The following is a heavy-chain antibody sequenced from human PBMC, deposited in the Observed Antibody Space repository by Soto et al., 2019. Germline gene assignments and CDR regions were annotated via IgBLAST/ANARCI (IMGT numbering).Heavy chain of an antibody. CDR2: INPNSGGT. CDR1: GYTFTGYY. V-gene: IGHV1-2*04. Sequence: QVQLVQSGAEVKKPGASVKVSCKASGYTFTGYYMHWVRQAPGQGLEWMGWINPNSGGTNYAQKFQGWVTMTRDTSISTACLELSRLRSDDTAVYYCARAGYYDSSGYYFRASYYFDYWGQGTLVTVSS. CDR3: ARAGYYDSSGYYFRASYYFDY. J-gene: IGHJ4*02. D-gene: IGHD3-22*01.